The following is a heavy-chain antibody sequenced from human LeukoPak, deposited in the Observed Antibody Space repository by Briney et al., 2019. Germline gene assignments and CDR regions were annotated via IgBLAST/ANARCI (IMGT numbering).Heavy chain of an antibody. V-gene: IGHV4-39*01. J-gene: IGHJ5*02. CDR3: ASRAVWFGELGFDP. D-gene: IGHD3-10*01. Sequence: SETLSLTCTVSGGSISSSSYYWGWIRQPPGKGLEWIGSIYYSGSTYYNPSLKSRVTISVDTSKNQFSLKLSSVTAADTAVYYCASRAVWFGELGFDPWGQGTLVTVSS. CDR1: GGSISSSSYY. CDR2: IYYSGST.